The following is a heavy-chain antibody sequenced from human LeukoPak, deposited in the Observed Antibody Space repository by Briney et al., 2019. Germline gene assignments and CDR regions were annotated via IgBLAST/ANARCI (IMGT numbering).Heavy chain of an antibody. J-gene: IGHJ4*02. CDR2: ISSDGRRT. Sequence: GGSLRLSCAASGFTFSNYAMHWVRQAPGKGLDYVSAISSDGRRTYYANSVKGRFTMSRDNSKNTLYLQMNSLRAEDTAVYYCARDGYSSSWFDYWGQGTLVTVSS. D-gene: IGHD6-13*01. CDR1: GFTFSNYA. V-gene: IGHV3-64*04. CDR3: ARDGYSSSWFDY.